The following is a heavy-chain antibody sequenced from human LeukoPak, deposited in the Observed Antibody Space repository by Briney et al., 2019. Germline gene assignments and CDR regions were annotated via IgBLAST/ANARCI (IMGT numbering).Heavy chain of an antibody. Sequence: SETLSLTCAVYGGSFSGYYWSWIRQPPGKGLEWIGEINHSGSTNYNPSLKSRVTISVDTSKNQFSLKLSSVTAADTAVYYCARAHYYDKDFQHWGQGTLVTVSS. CDR1: GGSFSGYY. J-gene: IGHJ1*01. CDR3: ARAHYYDKDFQH. D-gene: IGHD3-22*01. CDR2: INHSGST. V-gene: IGHV4-34*01.